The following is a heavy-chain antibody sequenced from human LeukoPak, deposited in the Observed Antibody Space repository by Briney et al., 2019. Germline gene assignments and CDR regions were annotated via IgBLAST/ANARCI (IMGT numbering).Heavy chain of an antibody. J-gene: IGHJ4*02. Sequence: PGGSLRLSCAASGFTFSAYWMHWVRQAPGKGLDWVSRVKYDGSTTTYADSVKGRFTISRDNAKNILYLQMNSLRVGDTAVYYCARDLDWLLFDYWGQGTLVTVSS. V-gene: IGHV3-74*01. CDR2: VKYDGSTT. D-gene: IGHD3-9*01. CDR3: ARDLDWLLFDY. CDR1: GFTFSAYW.